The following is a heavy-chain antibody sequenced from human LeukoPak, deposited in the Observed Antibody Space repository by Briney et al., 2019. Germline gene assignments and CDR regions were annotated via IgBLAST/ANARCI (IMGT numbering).Heavy chain of an antibody. CDR3: VRDGIRDIPGVITIRYDY. CDR1: GFTFSSYW. J-gene: IGHJ4*02. Sequence: GGSLRLSCAASGFTFSSYWMSWVRQAPGKGPEWVANIKQDGGEKYYVDSVKGRFTISRDKAKNSLNLQMNSLTAEDTALYYCVRDGIRDIPGVITIRYDYWGQGTLVTVSS. CDR2: IKQDGGEK. D-gene: IGHD3-10*01. V-gene: IGHV3-7*05.